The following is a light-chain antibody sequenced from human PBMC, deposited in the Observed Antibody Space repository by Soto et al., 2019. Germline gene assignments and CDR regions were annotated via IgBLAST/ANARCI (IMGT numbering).Light chain of an antibody. Sequence: DIQMTQSPSTLSASVGDRVTITCRASQSISSWLAWYQQKPGKAPNLLIYKASSLATGVPSRFSGSGSGTEFTLTISSLQPDDFATYYCQQYNSYLWTFGLGTKVEIK. CDR3: QQYNSYLWT. V-gene: IGKV1-5*03. CDR1: QSISSW. J-gene: IGKJ1*01. CDR2: KAS.